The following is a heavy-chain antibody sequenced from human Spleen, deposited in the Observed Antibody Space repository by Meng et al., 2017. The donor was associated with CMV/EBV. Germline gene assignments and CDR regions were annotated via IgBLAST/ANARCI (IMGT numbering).Heavy chain of an antibody. J-gene: IGHJ4*02. V-gene: IGHV3-74*01. CDR1: GFTFSNYW. CDR2: VNSDGSST. Sequence: GESLKISCAASGFTFSNYWMHWVRQVPGKGLVWVSRVNSDGSSTIYADFVKGRFTMSRDNAKNTLYLQMNSLRAEDTAVYYCATGREVYYYDSSGYYVDYWGQGTLVTVSS. CDR3: ATGREVYYYDSSGYYVDY. D-gene: IGHD3-22*01.